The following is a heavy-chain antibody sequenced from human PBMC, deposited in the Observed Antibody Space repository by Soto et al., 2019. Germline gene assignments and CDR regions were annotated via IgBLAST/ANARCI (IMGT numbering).Heavy chain of an antibody. CDR2: IIPIFDTA. J-gene: IGHJ6*02. Sequence: QVQLVQSGAEVKKPGSSVKVSCKTSGGTFSSYAISWVRQAPGQGLEWMGGIIPIFDTANYAQKFQGRVTIAAEETRSTAYMELSSLRAEDTAVYYCARHDCISTSCYYYYYYSMDVWGQGTTVTVSS. D-gene: IGHD2-2*01. CDR3: ARHDCISTSCYYYYYYSMDV. CDR1: GGTFSSYA. V-gene: IGHV1-69*12.